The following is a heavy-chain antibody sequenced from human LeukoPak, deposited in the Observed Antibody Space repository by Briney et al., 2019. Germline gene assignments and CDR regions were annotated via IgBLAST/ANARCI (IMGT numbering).Heavy chain of an antibody. V-gene: IGHV4-39*07. Sequence: SETLSLTCTVSGGSISTSNHYWGWIRQPPGKGLEWIGSIYYSGSTYYNPSLKSRVTISVDTSKNQFSLKLSSVTAADTAVYYCARVSSSWYQDWYFDLWGCGTLVTVSS. D-gene: IGHD6-13*01. CDR2: IYYSGST. CDR3: ARVSSSWYQDWYFDL. CDR1: GGSISTSNHY. J-gene: IGHJ2*01.